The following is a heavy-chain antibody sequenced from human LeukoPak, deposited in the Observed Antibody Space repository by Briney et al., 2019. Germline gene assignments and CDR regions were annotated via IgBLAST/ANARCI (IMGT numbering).Heavy chain of an antibody. D-gene: IGHD3-3*01. J-gene: IGHJ5*02. Sequence: PGGSLRLSCAASGFTFSSYEMNWVRQAPGKGLEWVSYISSSGSTIYYADSVKGRFTISRDNAKNSLYLQMNSLRAEDTAVYYCARALGWSGYPNWFDHWGQGTLVTVSS. CDR1: GFTFSSYE. CDR2: ISSSGSTI. V-gene: IGHV3-48*03. CDR3: ARALGWSGYPNWFDH.